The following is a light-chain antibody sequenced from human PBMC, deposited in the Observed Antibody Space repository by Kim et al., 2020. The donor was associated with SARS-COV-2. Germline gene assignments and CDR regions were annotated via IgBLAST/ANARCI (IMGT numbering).Light chain of an antibody. CDR1: SGSIASNY. Sequence: NFMLTQPHSVSESPGKTVTISCTRSSGSIASNYVQWYQQRPGSAPTTVIYEDNQRPSGVPDRFSGSIDSSSNSASLTISGLKTEDEADYYCQSYDSSNPHWVFGGWTQLTVL. CDR3: QSYDSSNPHWV. J-gene: IGLJ3*02. CDR2: EDN. V-gene: IGLV6-57*04.